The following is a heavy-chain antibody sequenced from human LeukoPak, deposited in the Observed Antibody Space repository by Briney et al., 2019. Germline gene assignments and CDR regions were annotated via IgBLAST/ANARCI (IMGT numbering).Heavy chain of an antibody. CDR1: GGSISSSPYY. CDR3: ARGSYDVLTGYSTLGEY. J-gene: IGHJ4*02. Sequence: SEALSLTCTVSGGSISSSPYYWGWIRQPPGKGLEWVGNVYYSGSTYYNPSLKSRVTISVDTSKRHFSLKLTSVTAADTAVYYCARGSYDVLTGYSTLGEYWGQGTLVTVSS. CDR2: VYYSGST. D-gene: IGHD3-9*01. V-gene: IGHV4-39*02.